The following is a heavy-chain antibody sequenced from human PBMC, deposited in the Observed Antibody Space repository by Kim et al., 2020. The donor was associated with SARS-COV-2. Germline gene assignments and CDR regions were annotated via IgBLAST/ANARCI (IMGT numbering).Heavy chain of an antibody. CDR3: AKDPTLRRYDFWCRIGYLDY. D-gene: IGHD3-3*01. CDR1: GFTFGDSA. V-gene: IGHV3-9*01. CDR2: ISWNSGSI. J-gene: IGHJ4*03. Sequence: GGSLRLSCAASGFTFGDSAMHWVRQAPGKGLEWVSGISWNSGSIGYADSVKGRFTISRDNAKNSLYLQMNSLRAEDTALYYCAKDPTLRRYDFWCRIGYLDYWGQGTLVTVSP.